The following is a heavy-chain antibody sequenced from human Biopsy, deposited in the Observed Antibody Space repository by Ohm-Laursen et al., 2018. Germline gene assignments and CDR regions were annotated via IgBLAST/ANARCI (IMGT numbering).Heavy chain of an antibody. CDR1: GFTFTNYA. D-gene: IGHD2-8*01. Sequence: SLRLSCAASGFTFTNYAISWVRQAPGKGLEWVSSISASDDSKYYGDSVKGRFTISRDSSTNTLYLQMNGLRADDTAVYNSATGPVQMVYANLRGEFDSWGQGALVTVSS. CDR3: ATGPVQMVYANLRGEFDS. V-gene: IGHV3-23*01. CDR2: ISASDDSK. J-gene: IGHJ4*02.